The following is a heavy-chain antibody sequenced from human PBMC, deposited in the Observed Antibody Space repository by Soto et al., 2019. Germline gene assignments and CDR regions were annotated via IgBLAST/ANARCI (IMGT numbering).Heavy chain of an antibody. D-gene: IGHD1-1*01. J-gene: IGHJ4*02. CDR3: AHRRNGWHFGY. V-gene: IGHV2-5*02. Sequence: QITLKEAGPTLVKPTQTLTLTCTFSGFSLSTSGVGVGWIRQPPGKALEWLALIYWDDDKRYTPYLKSRLTTTKDTSKNQVVLTMTNMDPVDTATYYCAHRRNGWHFGYWGQGTLVTVSS. CDR2: IYWDDDK. CDR1: GFSLSTSGVG.